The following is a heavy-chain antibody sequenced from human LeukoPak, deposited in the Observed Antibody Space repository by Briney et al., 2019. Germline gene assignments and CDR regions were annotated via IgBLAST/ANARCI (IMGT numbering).Heavy chain of an antibody. CDR3: ARGGDLYYYYYMDV. CDR2: INPNSGGT. D-gene: IGHD3-10*01. CDR1: GHTFTGYY. V-gene: IGHV1-2*02. Sequence: ASVKVSCKASGHTFTGYYMHWVRQAPGQGLEWMGWINPNSGGTNYAQKFQGRVTMTRDTSISTAYMELSRLRSDDTAVYYCARGGDLYYYYYMDVWGKGTTVTVSS. J-gene: IGHJ6*03.